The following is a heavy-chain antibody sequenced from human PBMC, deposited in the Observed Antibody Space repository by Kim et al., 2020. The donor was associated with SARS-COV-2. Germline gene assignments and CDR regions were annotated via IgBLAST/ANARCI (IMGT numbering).Heavy chain of an antibody. CDR3: ARAGRYSYGDAFDI. D-gene: IGHD5-18*01. J-gene: IGHJ3*02. V-gene: IGHV3-74*01. Sequence: AASVTGRFTISRGNAKNTLYLQMNSLRAENTAVYDCARAGRYSYGDAFDIWGQGTMVTVSS.